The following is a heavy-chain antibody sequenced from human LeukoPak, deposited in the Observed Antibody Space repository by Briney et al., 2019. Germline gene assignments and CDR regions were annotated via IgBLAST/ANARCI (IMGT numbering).Heavy chain of an antibody. Sequence: ASVKVSCKASGYTFTSYYMHWVRQAPGQGLEWMGIINPSGGSTSYAQKFQGRVTMTRDTSTSTVYMELSSLRSEDTAIYYCARDRLLSEVYNYYGLDVWGQGTTVTVSS. J-gene: IGHJ6*02. CDR3: ARDRLLSEVYNYYGLDV. CDR1: GYTFTSYY. V-gene: IGHV1-46*01. D-gene: IGHD3-10*01. CDR2: INPSGGST.